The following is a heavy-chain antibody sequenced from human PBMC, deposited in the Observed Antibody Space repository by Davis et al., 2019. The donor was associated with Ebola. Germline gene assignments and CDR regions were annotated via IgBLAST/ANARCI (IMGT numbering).Heavy chain of an antibody. D-gene: IGHD1-26*01. V-gene: IGHV3-23*01. CDR1: GFIFRTYV. Sequence: GGSLRLSCSASGFIFRTYVMSWVRQAPGKGLEWVSTYGTGADTYYADSVKGRFTISRDNSKNTLYLQMNSLRAEDTAVYYCAKDDYHSGSPFDYWGQGTLVTVSS. J-gene: IGHJ4*02. CDR2: GTGADT. CDR3: AKDDYHSGSPFDY.